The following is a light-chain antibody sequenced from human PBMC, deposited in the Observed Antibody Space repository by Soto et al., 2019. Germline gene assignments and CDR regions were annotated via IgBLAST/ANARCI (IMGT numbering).Light chain of an antibody. CDR3: QQHNNWPRT. CDR1: QSVSSN. Sequence: EIVMTQSPATLSVSPGERATLSCRASQSVSSNLAWYQQRLGQTPRLLISGASTRATGIPARFSGSVSGTEFILTISSLQSEDFAIYYCQQHNNWPRTFGQGTKVEIK. CDR2: GAS. J-gene: IGKJ1*01. V-gene: IGKV3-15*01.